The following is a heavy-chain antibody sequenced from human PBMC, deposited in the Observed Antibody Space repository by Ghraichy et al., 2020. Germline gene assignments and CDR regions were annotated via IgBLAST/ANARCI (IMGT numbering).Heavy chain of an antibody. Sequence: SGPTLVKPTQTLTLTCTFSGFSLITSGVGVGWIRQPPGKALEWLALIYWDDHKEYSPSLKTRLTITKDTSENQVVLTMSNVDPVDTGTYYCASLMKLGTNWFDPWGQGTLVTVSS. D-gene: IGHD3-16*01. V-gene: IGHV2-5*02. J-gene: IGHJ5*02. CDR1: GFSLITSGVG. CDR2: IYWDDHK. CDR3: ASLMKLGTNWFDP.